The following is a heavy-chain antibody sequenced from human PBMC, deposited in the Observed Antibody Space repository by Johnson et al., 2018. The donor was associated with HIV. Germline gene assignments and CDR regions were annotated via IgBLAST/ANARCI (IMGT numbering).Heavy chain of an antibody. J-gene: IGHJ3*01. CDR2: ISYDGSNK. D-gene: IGHD3-10*01. V-gene: IGHV3-30*18. Sequence: QVQLVESGGGLVQPGGSLRLSCAASGFTVSSYGMHWVRQAPGKGLEWVAVISYDGSNKYYADSVKGRFTISRDNSKNTLYLQMNSLRAEDMALYYCAKDGGLWSYSLDVWGQGTLVTVSS. CDR1: GFTVSSYG. CDR3: AKDGGLWSYSLDV.